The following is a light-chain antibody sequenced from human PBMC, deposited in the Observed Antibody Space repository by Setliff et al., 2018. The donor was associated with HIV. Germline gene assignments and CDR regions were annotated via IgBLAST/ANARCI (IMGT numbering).Light chain of an antibody. CDR2: DVT. V-gene: IGLV2-14*02. J-gene: IGLJ1*01. Sequence: ALAQPASVSGSPGQSITISCTGTSSDVGSYNLVSWYQQHPDKAPKLMIYDVTQRPPGVSNRFSGSKSGNTASLTISGLQADDEADYYCSSWTGSSTLMFGTGTKVT. CDR1: SSDVGSYNL. CDR3: SSWTGSSTLM.